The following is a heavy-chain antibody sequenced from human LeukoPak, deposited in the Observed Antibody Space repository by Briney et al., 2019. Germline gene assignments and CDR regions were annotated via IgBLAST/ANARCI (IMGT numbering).Heavy chain of an antibody. CDR1: GYSISSGYY. J-gene: IGHJ4*02. V-gene: IGHV4-38-2*02. Sequence: SETLSLTCTVSGYSISSGYYWSWIRQPPGKGLEWIGEINHSGSTNYNPSLKSRVTISVDTSKNQFSLKLSSVTAADTAVYYCASLGYSYGYVFDYWGQGTLVTVSS. CDR2: INHSGST. CDR3: ASLGYSYGYVFDY. D-gene: IGHD5-18*01.